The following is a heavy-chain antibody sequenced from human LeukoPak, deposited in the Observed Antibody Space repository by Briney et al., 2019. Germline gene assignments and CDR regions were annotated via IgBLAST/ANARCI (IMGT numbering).Heavy chain of an antibody. D-gene: IGHD3-9*01. CDR3: ARVLTGYRDY. CDR1: GFSFSNYW. J-gene: IGHJ4*02. V-gene: IGHV3-7*05. CDR2: IKPDGSEE. Sequence: GGSLRLSCAASGFSFSNYWMNWVRPAPGKGLEWVANIKPDGSEESYADFVKGRFTISRDNAKNSLYLQLNSLRDEDTAVYYCARVLTGYRDYWGQGTLVTVSS.